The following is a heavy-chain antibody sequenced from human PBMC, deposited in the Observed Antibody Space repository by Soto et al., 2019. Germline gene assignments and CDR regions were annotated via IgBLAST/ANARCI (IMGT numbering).Heavy chain of an antibody. J-gene: IGHJ4*02. CDR2: ISAYNGNT. CDR1: GYTFTSYG. Sequence: QVQLVQSGAEVKKPGASVKVSCKASGYTFTSYGISWVRQAPGQGLEWMGWISAYNGNTHYAQKLQGRVTMTTDTTTRTACRELRSLRSDGRAGYYGARDQFDSEGPKGGLDYGGQGTLVTVSS. CDR3: ARDQFDSEGPKGGLDY. V-gene: IGHV1-18*01. D-gene: IGHD3-9*01.